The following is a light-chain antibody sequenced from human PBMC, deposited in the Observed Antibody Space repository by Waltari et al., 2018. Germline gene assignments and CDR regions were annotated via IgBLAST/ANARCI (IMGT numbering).Light chain of an antibody. CDR1: QSVSSN. Sequence: EIVMTQSPATLSVSPGERATRSCRASQSVSSNLAWYQQKPGQAPRLLISGASTRATGIPARFSGSGSGTDFTLTISRLQSEDFAVYYCQQYNNWPPRYTFGQGTKLEIK. CDR3: QQYNNWPPRYT. CDR2: GAS. V-gene: IGKV3-15*01. J-gene: IGKJ2*01.